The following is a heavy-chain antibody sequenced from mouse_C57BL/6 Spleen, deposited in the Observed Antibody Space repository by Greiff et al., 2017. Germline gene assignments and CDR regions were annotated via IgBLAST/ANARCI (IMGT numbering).Heavy chain of an antibody. D-gene: IGHD2-12*01. Sequence: QVTLTESGPGILQSSQTLSLTCSFSGFSLSTSGMGVSWIRQPSGKGLEWLAPIYCDDDTRYNPSLKTRHTISKDTSRNQVFLKITRVDTADTATYYCARSQFLRPDFYFDYWGQGTTLTVSS. J-gene: IGHJ2*01. CDR2: IYCDDDT. CDR3: ARSQFLRPDFYFDY. CDR1: GFSLSTSGMG. V-gene: IGHV8-12*01.